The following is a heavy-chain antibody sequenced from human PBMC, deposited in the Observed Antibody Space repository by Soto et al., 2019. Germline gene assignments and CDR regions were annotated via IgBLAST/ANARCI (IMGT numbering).Heavy chain of an antibody. D-gene: IGHD6-19*01. V-gene: IGHV3-23*01. J-gene: IGHJ4*02. CDR3: ARRTSGWYLDY. Sequence: EVQLLESGGGLVQPGGSLRLSCAASGCTFSSYAMSWVRQAPGKGLEWVPVISGSGDSTYYADSVKGRFTSSRDNSKNTLYLQMNSLRAEDTAVYYCARRTSGWYLDYWGQGTLVTVSS. CDR2: ISGSGDST. CDR1: GCTFSSYA.